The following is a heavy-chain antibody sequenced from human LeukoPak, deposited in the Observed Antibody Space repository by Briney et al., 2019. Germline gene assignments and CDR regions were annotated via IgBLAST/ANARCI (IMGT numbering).Heavy chain of an antibody. V-gene: IGHV4-39*07. CDR3: ARSWAGMYYPFYYFDY. CDR2: INHRGST. J-gene: IGHJ4*02. CDR1: GGSISSSRFF. D-gene: IGHD2-8*01. Sequence: SETLSLTCTVSGGSISSSRFFWAWIRQPPGKGLEWIAEINHRGSTHYNPSLKSRVNISADTSKSQFSLNLDSVTAADTAVYYCARSWAGMYYPFYYFDYWGQGSLVTVSS.